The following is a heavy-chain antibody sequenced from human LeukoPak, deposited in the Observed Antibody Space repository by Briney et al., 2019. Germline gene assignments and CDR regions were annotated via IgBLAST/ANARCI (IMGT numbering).Heavy chain of an antibody. D-gene: IGHD1-26*01. V-gene: IGHV1-69*06. CDR3: ARDRGSQPFIDY. J-gene: IGHJ4*02. CDR1: GGTFSSYA. CDR2: IIPIFGTA. Sequence: SVKVSCKASGGTFSSYAISWVRQAPGQGLEWMGGIIPIFGTANYAQKFQGRVTITADKSTSTAYMELSSLRSEDTAVYYCARDRGSQPFIDYWGQGTLVTVSS.